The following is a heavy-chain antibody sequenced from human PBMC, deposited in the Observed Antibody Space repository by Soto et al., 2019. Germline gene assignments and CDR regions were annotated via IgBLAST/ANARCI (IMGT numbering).Heavy chain of an antibody. CDR3: ASRGVIHYYGMDV. V-gene: IGHV3-23*01. D-gene: IGHD3-10*01. CDR1: GFTFSSYA. J-gene: IGHJ6*02. Sequence: EVQLLESGGGLVQPGGSLRLSCAASGFTFSSYAMSWVRQAPGKGLEWVSAISGSGGSTYYADSVKGRFTISRDNSKNTLYLQMNSLRAEDTAVYYCASRGVIHYYGMDVWGQGTTVNVSS. CDR2: ISGSGGST.